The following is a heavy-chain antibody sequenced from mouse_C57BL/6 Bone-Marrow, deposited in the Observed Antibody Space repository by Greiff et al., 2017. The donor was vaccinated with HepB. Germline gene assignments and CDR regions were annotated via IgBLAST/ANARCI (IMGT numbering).Heavy chain of an antibody. J-gene: IGHJ2*01. CDR2: IHPNSGST. V-gene: IGHV1-64*01. D-gene: IGHD1-1*01. CDR3: ARPFITTVVAPFDY. CDR1: GYTFTSYW. Sequence: QVQLQQPGAELVKPGASVKLSCKASGYTFTSYWMHWVKQRPGQGLEWIGMIHPNSGSTNYNEKFKSKATLTVDKSSSPAYMQLSSLTSEDSAVYYCARPFITTVVAPFDYWGQGTTLTVSS.